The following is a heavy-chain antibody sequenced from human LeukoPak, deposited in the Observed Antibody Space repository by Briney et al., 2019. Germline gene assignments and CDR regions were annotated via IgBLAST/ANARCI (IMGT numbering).Heavy chain of an antibody. CDR1: GFTFSSYW. D-gene: IGHD4-23*01. Sequence: GGSLRLSCAASGFTFSSYWMSWVRQAPGKGLEWVANIKQDGSEKYYVDSVKGRFTISRDNAKNSLYLQMNSLRAEDTAVYYCAKDIAVVSPQWYFQHWGQGTLVTVSS. J-gene: IGHJ1*01. CDR2: IKQDGSEK. V-gene: IGHV3-7*03. CDR3: AKDIAVVSPQWYFQH.